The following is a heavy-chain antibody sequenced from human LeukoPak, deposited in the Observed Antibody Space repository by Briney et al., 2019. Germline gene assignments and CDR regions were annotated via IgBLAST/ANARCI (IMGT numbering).Heavy chain of an antibody. J-gene: IGHJ5*02. CDR2: IYPGDSNT. CDR3: ARHRISDYDSGVSWCDP. D-gene: IGHD5-12*01. V-gene: IGHV5-51*01. CDR1: GYRFSNYW. Sequence: GESLKISCEGSGYRFSNYWIVWVRQMPGRGLEYMGFIYPGDSNTRYSPSFQGQVTISADKSISTAYLQWSSLKASDTAMYYCARHRISDYDSGVSWCDPWGQGTLVTVSS.